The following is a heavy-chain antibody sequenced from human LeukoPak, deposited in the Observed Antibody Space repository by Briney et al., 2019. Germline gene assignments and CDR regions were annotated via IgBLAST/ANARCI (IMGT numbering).Heavy chain of an antibody. V-gene: IGHV3-21*01. CDR3: ARAYDIPDAFDI. D-gene: IGHD3-9*01. J-gene: IGHJ3*02. CDR1: GFTFSSYS. CDR2: ISSSSSYI. Sequence: GGSLRLSCAASGFTFSSYSMNWDRQAPGKGLEWVSSISSSSSYIYYADSVKGRFTISRDNAKNSLYLQMNSLRAEDTAVYYCARAYDIPDAFDIWGQGTMVTVSS.